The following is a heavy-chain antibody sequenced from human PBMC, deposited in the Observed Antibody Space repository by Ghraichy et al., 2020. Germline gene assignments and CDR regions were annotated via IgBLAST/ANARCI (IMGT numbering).Heavy chain of an antibody. Sequence: GGSLRLSCAVSGFTFSNYAMSWVRQAPGRGLEWVSSISGGGGTTYSADSVKGRFTISRDNSKNTLYLQMNSLRAEDTAIFYCAKSIGDSCYSPVDYWGQGIRVTVSS. CDR1: GFTFSNYA. CDR2: ISGGGGTT. D-gene: IGHD2-15*01. CDR3: AKSIGDSCYSPVDY. V-gene: IGHV3-23*01. J-gene: IGHJ4*02.